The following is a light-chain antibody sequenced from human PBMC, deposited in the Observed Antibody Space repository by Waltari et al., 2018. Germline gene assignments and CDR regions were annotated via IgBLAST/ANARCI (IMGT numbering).Light chain of an antibody. Sequence: DIQMTQSPSSLSASVGDRVTITCRASQSISTFLNWYQQKEGRAPKLLIYAASPLQRGVPSRFSGSGAGSDFTLTISSLQAEDVAVYYCQQYYSTPYTFGQGTKLEIK. V-gene: IGKV1-39*01. CDR2: AAS. CDR3: QQYYSTPYT. J-gene: IGKJ2*01. CDR1: QSISTF.